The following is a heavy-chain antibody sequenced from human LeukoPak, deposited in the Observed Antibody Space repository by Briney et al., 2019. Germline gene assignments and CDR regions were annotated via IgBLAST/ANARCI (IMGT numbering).Heavy chain of an antibody. J-gene: IGHJ4*02. CDR1: GFSLSTSGVG. CDR2: IYWNDDK. V-gene: IGHV2-5*01. CDR3: AHRPPKNYYDSSGYYRQFDY. D-gene: IGHD3-22*01. Sequence: SGPTLVNPTQTLTLTCTFSGFSLSTSGVGVGWIRQPPGKALEWLPLIYWNDDKRYSPSLKSRLTITKDTSKNQVVLTMTNMDPVDTATHYCAHRPPKNYYDSSGYYRQFDYWGQGTLVTVSS.